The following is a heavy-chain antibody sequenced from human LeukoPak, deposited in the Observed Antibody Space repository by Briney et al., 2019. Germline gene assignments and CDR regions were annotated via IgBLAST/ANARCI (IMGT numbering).Heavy chain of an antibody. CDR1: GYTFTDYY. J-gene: IGHJ3*02. D-gene: IGHD3-22*01. Sequence: ASVKVSCKASGYTFTDYYMHWVRQATGQGLEWMGWISGYNGNTNYAQKLQGRVTMTTDTSTSTAYMELRSLKSDDTAVYYCASLKNYYDSSGYLVTDAFDIWGQGTMVTVSS. V-gene: IGHV1-18*04. CDR2: ISGYNGNT. CDR3: ASLKNYYDSSGYLVTDAFDI.